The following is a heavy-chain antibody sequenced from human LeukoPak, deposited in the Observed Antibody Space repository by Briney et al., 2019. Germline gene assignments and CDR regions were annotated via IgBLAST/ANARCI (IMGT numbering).Heavy chain of an antibody. D-gene: IGHD2-2*01. CDR2: MNPNSGNT. CDR1: GYTFTIYD. CDR3: ASKGCSSTSCSWGYYYYYMDV. Sequence: ASVKVSCRASGYTFTIYDINWVRQATGQGLEWMGWMNPNSGNTGYAQKFQGRVTITADESTSTAYMELSSLRSEDTAVYYCASKGCSSTSCSWGYYYYYMDVWGKGTTVTVSS. J-gene: IGHJ6*03. V-gene: IGHV1-8*03.